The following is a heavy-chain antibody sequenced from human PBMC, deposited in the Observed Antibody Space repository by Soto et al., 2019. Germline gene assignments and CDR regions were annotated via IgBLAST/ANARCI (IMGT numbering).Heavy chain of an antibody. D-gene: IGHD3-3*01. V-gene: IGHV1-2*02. J-gene: IGHJ6*02. CDR1: GYTFTGYY. CDR2: INPNSGGT. CDR3: ARPLAISYDFWSGYRNYYGMDV. Sequence: ASVKVSCKASGYTFTGYYMHWVRQAPGQGLEWMGWINPNSGGTNYAQKFQGRVTMTRDTSISTAYMELSRLRSDDTAVYYCARPLAISYDFWSGYRNYYGMDVWGQGTTVTVSS.